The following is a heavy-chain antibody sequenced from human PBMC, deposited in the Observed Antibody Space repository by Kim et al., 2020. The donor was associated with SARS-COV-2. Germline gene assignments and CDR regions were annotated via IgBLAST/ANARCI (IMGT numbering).Heavy chain of an antibody. J-gene: IGHJ6*02. V-gene: IGHV3-21*01. D-gene: IGHD3-10*01. CDR3: ARDNGYGSGSYSSMDV. CDR1: GFTFSSYS. CDR2: ISSSSSYI. Sequence: GGSLRLSCAASGFTFSSYSMNWVRQAPGKGLEWVSSISSSSSYIYYADSVKGRFIISRDNAKNSQYLQMNSLRAEDTAVYYCARDNGYGSGSYSSMDVWGQGTTVTVSS.